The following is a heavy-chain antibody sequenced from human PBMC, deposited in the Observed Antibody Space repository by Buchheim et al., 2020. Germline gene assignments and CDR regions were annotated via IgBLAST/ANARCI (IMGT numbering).Heavy chain of an antibody. V-gene: IGHV3-30*18. J-gene: IGHJ6*02. CDR2: ISYDGSNK. CDR3: AKTVRWFGDFVEGYGMDV. D-gene: IGHD3-10*01. CDR1: GFTFSSYG. Sequence: QVQLVESGGGVVQPGRSLRLSCAASGFTFSSYGMHWVRQAPGKGLEWVAVISYDGSNKYYADSVKGRFTISRDNSKNTLYLQMNSLRAEDTAVYYCAKTVRWFGDFVEGYGMDVWGQGTT.